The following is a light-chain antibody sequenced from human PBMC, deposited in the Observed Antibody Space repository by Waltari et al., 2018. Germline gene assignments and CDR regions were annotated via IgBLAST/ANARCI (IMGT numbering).Light chain of an antibody. CDR1: QSISSY. CDR2: AAS. CDR3: QQSYSTPPYT. Sequence: DIQMTQSPSSLSASVGDIVTITCRESQSISSYLNWYQQKPGKAPKILIYAASSLQSGVPSRFSGSGSGTDFTLTISSLQPEDFATYYCQQSYSTPPYTFGQGTKLEIK. V-gene: IGKV1-39*01. J-gene: IGKJ2*01.